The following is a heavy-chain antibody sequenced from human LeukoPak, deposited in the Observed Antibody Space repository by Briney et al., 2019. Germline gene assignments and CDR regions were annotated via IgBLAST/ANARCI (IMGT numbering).Heavy chain of an antibody. D-gene: IGHD3-22*01. Sequence: SETLSLTCTVSGGTISSYYWRWVRQPPGKGLEWIGYIYYSGSTNYNPSLKSRVTISVGTSKNQFSLKLSFVTAADTAVYYCARLPYYYDSSGRRNYYYYGMDVWGQGTTVTVSS. CDR3: ARLPYYYDSSGRRNYYYYGMDV. V-gene: IGHV4-59*08. J-gene: IGHJ6*02. CDR2: IYYSGST. CDR1: GGTISSYY.